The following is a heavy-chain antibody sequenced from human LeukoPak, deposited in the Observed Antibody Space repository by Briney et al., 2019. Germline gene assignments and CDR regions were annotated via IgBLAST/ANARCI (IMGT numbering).Heavy chain of an antibody. V-gene: IGHV1-69*05. D-gene: IGHD2-2*03. CDR3: ARDRLDIVPSGYYYYYYMDV. CDR1: GGTFSSYA. CDR2: IIPIFGTA. Sequence: ASVKVSCKASGGTFSSYAISWVRQAPGQGLEWRGGIIPIFGTANYAQKFQGRVTITTDESTSTAYMELSSLRSEDTAVYYCARDRLDIVPSGYYYYYYMDVWGKGTTVTVSS. J-gene: IGHJ6*03.